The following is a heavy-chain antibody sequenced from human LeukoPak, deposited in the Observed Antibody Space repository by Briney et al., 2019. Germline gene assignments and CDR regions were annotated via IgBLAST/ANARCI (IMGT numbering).Heavy chain of an antibody. Sequence: GASVKVSCKASGYTFTSYYMHWVRQAPGQGLEWMGIINPSGGSTSYAQKFQGRVTMTTDTSTSTAYMELRSLRSDDTAVYYCARVIAAAGTFGFFDYWGQGTLVTVSS. CDR1: GYTFTSYY. CDR2: INPSGGST. CDR3: ARVIAAAGTFGFFDY. J-gene: IGHJ4*02. D-gene: IGHD6-13*01. V-gene: IGHV1-46*01.